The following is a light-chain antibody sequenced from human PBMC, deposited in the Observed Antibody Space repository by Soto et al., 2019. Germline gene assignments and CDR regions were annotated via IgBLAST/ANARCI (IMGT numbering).Light chain of an antibody. CDR3: QQYYSTLT. CDR1: QSVLYSSNNKNY. CDR2: WAS. Sequence: DIVMTQSPDSLAVSLGERATINCKSSQSVLYSSNNKNYLAWYQQKPGQPPKLLIYWASTRESGVPDRFSGSGSGTDFTLTISSQQAEDVSVYYCQQYYSTLTFGPGTKVDIK. J-gene: IGKJ3*01. V-gene: IGKV4-1*01.